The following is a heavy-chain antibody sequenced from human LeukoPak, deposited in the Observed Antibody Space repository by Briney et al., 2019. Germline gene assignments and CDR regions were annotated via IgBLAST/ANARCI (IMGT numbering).Heavy chain of an antibody. Sequence: SETLSLTCTVSGGSISPYYWSWSRQPPGKGLEWIGYIYYTGSTYCNPSLKSRVTISVDTSKNQFSLKLSSVTAADTAVYYCARAYYYGSGTFDIWGQGTMVTVSS. CDR3: ARAYYYGSGTFDI. V-gene: IGHV4-59*01. D-gene: IGHD3-10*01. CDR1: GGSISPYY. CDR2: IYYTGST. J-gene: IGHJ3*02.